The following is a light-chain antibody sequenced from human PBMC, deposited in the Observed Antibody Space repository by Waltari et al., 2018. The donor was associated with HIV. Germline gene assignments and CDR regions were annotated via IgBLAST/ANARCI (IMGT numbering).Light chain of an antibody. J-gene: IGLJ3*02. CDR2: RNN. CDR1: SPNLGSNS. CDR3: AAWDDSLSGWV. V-gene: IGLV1-47*01. Sequence: QSVLTQPPSASGTPGQRVTISCSGSSPNLGSNSVYWYQQLPGTAPKLLIYRNNQRPSGVPDRFSGSKSGTSASLAISGLRSEDEADYYCAAWDDSLSGWVFGGGTKLTVL.